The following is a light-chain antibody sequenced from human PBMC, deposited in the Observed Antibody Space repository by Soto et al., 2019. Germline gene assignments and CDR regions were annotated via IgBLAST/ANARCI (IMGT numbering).Light chain of an antibody. J-gene: IGLJ3*02. Sequence: QSALTQPASVSGSPGQSLTISCTGTRSDVGGYNYVSWYQQHPGKAPKLIIYDVTNRPSGVSDRFSGSKSGNTASLTISGLQSEDEAHYYCSSYTTSSTVMFGGGTKLTVL. V-gene: IGLV2-14*03. CDR2: DVT. CDR3: SSYTTSSTVM. CDR1: RSDVGGYNY.